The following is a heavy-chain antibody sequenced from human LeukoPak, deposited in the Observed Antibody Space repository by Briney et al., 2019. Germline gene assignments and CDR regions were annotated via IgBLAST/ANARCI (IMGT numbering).Heavy chain of an antibody. J-gene: IGHJ4*02. V-gene: IGHV4-39*01. CDR3: ASFYYYDSSGYYYGELDY. CDR1: GGSISSSNYY. CDR2: IYYSGST. Sequence: SETLSLTCTVSGGSISSSNYYWGWIRQPPGKGLEWIGSIYYSGSTYYNPSLKSRVTISVDTSKNQFSLKLSSVTAADTAVYYCASFYYYDSSGYYYGELDYWGQGTLVTVSS. D-gene: IGHD3-22*01.